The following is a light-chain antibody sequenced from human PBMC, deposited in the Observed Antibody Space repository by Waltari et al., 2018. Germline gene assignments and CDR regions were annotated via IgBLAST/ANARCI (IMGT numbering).Light chain of an antibody. J-gene: IGKJ1*01. CDR3: QQYNNWPET. CDR2: DAS. V-gene: IGKV3-15*01. CDR1: QSVSSN. Sequence: EIVMTQSPATLSVSPGGRVTLSCRASQSVSSNLAWYQQKPRQAPRLVIYDASTRATGIPASFSGSGSGTEFTLTISSLQSEDFAVYYCQQYNNWPETFGQGTKVESK.